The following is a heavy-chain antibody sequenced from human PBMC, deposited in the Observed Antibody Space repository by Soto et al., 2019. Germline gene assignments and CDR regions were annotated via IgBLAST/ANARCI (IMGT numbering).Heavy chain of an antibody. CDR2: IYYSGST. V-gene: IGHV4-59*01. CDR1: GGSISSSY. J-gene: IGHJ6*03. D-gene: IGHD3-10*01. CDR3: VNSGYYYYMDV. Sequence: PSETLSLTCTGSGGSISSSYWSWIRQPPGKGLEWIGYIYYSGSTNYNPSLKSRVTISVDTSKNQFSLKLNSVTAADTAVYYCVNSGYYYYMDVWGKGTTVTVSS.